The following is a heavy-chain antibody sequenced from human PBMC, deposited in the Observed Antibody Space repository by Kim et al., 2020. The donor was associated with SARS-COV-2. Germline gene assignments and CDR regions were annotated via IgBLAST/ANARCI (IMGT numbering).Heavy chain of an antibody. CDR3: ARGESINSYYGLHV. Sequence: ASVKVSCKASGYTFSDYFMHWVRQAPGQGLEWMGWINPNSGVTSYAQKFQGRVTLTGDTSISTAYMDLGSLRSDDAAVYFCARGESINSYYGLHVWGQGTTVTVSS. CDR2: INPNSGVT. CDR1: GYTFSDYF. V-gene: IGHV1-2*02. D-gene: IGHD2-21*01. J-gene: IGHJ6*02.